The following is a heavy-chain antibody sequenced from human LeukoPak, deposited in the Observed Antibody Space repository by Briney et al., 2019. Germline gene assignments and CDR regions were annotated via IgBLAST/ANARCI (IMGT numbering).Heavy chain of an antibody. CDR3: ARVRPGDGFDFDY. Sequence: PSETLSLTCTVSGGSISSHYWSWIRQPPGKGLEWIGYIYYSGSTKYNPSLKSRVTISVDTSKNQFSLKLSSVAAADTAVYYCARVRPGDGFDFDYWGQGTLVTVSS. CDR1: GGSISSHY. J-gene: IGHJ4*02. D-gene: IGHD5-24*01. CDR2: IYYSGST. V-gene: IGHV4-59*11.